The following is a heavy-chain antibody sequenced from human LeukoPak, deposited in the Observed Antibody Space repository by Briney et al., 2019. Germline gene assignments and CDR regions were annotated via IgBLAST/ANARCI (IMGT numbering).Heavy chain of an antibody. V-gene: IGHV1-2*02. Sequence: GASVKVSCKASGYNFPGYYVHWVRQAPGQGLEWMGWINPTSGVTNYPQRFQGRVTMTRDTSVTTAYMELSSLRSDDTAVYYCARDMYSSGRVPFDYWGQGTLVTVSS. D-gene: IGHD6-19*01. CDR1: GYNFPGYY. CDR2: INPTSGVT. J-gene: IGHJ4*02. CDR3: ARDMYSSGRVPFDY.